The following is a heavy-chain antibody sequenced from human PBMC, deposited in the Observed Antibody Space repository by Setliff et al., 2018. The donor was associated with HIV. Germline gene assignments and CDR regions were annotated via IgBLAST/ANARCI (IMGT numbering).Heavy chain of an antibody. CDR2: ISSSGNT. CDR3: ARRWGIRGYSS. D-gene: IGHD5-18*01. CDR1: GGSISSTSYY. Sequence: PSETLSLTCTVSGGSISSTSYYWGWIRQPPGTGLEWIGSISSSGNTYYNPSLKSRVTTSVDTPKNPFSLKRNSVTAADTAVYYCARRWGIRGYSSWGQGTLVTVSS. V-gene: IGHV4-39*01. J-gene: IGHJ5*02.